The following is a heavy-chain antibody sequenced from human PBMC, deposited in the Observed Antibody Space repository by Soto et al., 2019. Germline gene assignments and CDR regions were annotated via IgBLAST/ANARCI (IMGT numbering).Heavy chain of an antibody. CDR3: ARDPSTGSADY. Sequence: EVQLLESGGTFVQPGESLRLSCAASGFTFSDYAMNWVRQVPGGGLDWVSTTTYDATHTHYAASVRGRFTVSRDNSLNMLYLQMSGLRAEDTGLYYCARDPSTGSADYWGRGTLVVVSS. D-gene: IGHD3-9*01. CDR1: GFTFSDYA. CDR2: TTYDATHT. J-gene: IGHJ4*02. V-gene: IGHV3-23*01.